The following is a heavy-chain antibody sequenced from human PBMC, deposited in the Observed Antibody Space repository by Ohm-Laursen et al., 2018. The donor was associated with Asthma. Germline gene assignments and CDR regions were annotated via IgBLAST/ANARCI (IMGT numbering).Heavy chain of an antibody. D-gene: IGHD3-9*01. Sequence: SLRLSCTASGYTFSRYSIHWVRQVPGKGLEWVASISTASTFIYYADSVRGRFTISRDNSKNTLYLQMNSLRAEDTAVYYCAKSDDEGDILTGYPIDYWGQGTLVTVSS. J-gene: IGHJ4*02. CDR2: ISTASTFI. CDR3: AKSDDEGDILTGYPIDY. CDR1: GYTFSRYS. V-gene: IGHV3-21*01.